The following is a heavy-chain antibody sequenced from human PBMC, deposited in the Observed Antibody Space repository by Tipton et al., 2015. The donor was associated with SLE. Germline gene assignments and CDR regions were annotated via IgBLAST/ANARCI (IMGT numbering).Heavy chain of an antibody. J-gene: IGHJ4*02. Sequence: TLSLTCAVYGGSFSGNYWTWIRQPPGKGLEWIGEINHSGRTNYNPSLKSRVTISVDTSKNQFSLKLSSVTAADTAVYYCASRGNWNFDYWGQGTLVTVSS. CDR3: ASRGNWNFDY. D-gene: IGHD4-23*01. V-gene: IGHV4-34*01. CDR2: INHSGRT. CDR1: GGSFSGNY.